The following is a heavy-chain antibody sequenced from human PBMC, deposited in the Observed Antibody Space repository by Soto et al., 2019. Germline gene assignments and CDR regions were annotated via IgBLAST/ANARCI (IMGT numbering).Heavy chain of an antibody. D-gene: IGHD2-2*01. CDR1: GFTFDDYT. CDR2: ISWDGGST. V-gene: IGHV3-43*01. J-gene: IGHJ6*02. CDR3: AKDMGRCSSTSCYFVAVSYYYGMDV. Sequence: PGGSLRLSCAASGFTFDDYTMHCVRQAQGKGLVWVFLISWDGGSTYYSVSVKGRFTISRDNSKNSLYLQMNSLRTEDTALYYCAKDMGRCSSTSCYFVAVSYYYGMDVWGQGT.